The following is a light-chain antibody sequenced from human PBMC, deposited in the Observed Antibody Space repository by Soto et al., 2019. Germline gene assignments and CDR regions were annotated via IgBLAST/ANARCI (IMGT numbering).Light chain of an antibody. V-gene: IGKV3-20*01. CDR1: QSVSSSY. Sequence: EIVLTQSPGTLSLSPGERATLSCRASQSVSSSYLAWYQQKPGQAPRPLIYGASSRAIGIPDRFSGSGSGTDVTVTISSLEPEDFAVYYCQQYGSSPWTFGQGTKVEIK. CDR3: QQYGSSPWT. CDR2: GAS. J-gene: IGKJ1*01.